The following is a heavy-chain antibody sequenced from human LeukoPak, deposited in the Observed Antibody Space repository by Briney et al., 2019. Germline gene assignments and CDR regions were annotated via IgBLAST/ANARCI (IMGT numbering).Heavy chain of an antibody. Sequence: GGSLRLSCAASGFTFSSYSMNWVRQAPGKGLEWVSYISTTSSNIYYADSVKGRFTISRDNAKNSLYLQMNSLRAEDTAVYYCYARDGTYGLREVDHWGQGTLVTVS. CDR2: ISTTSSNI. V-gene: IGHV3-48*01. CDR3: YARDGTYGLREVDH. D-gene: IGHD3-10*01. J-gene: IGHJ4*02. CDR1: GFTFSSYS.